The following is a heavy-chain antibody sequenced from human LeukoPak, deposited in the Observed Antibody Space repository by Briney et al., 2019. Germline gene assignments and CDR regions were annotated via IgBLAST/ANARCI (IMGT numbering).Heavy chain of an antibody. D-gene: IGHD3-10*01. CDR2: IKSKTDGGTT. CDR1: GLTFSNAW. J-gene: IGHJ4*02. V-gene: IGHV3-15*01. CDR3: TTGRRDMVRGVITSFDY. Sequence: GGSLRLSCAASGLTFSNAWMSWVRQAPGKGLEWVGRIKSKTDGGTTDYAAPVKGRFTISRDDSKNTLYLQMNSLKTEDTAVYYCTTGRRDMVRGVITSFDYWGQGTLVTVSS.